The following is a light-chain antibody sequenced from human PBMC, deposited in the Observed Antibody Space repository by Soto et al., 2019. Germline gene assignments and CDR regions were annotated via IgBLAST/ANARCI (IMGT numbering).Light chain of an antibody. V-gene: IGKV3D-15*01. CDR1: QSVSDN. CDR2: GAF. Sequence: EIVMTQSPATLSVSPGEGATLSCRASQSVSDNLAWYQQKSGQAPRLLIYGAFTRATGVPARFSGSGSGTEFTLTISTLQSEDFAVYYCQQYNNWFSITFGQGTRLEIK. CDR3: QQYNNWFSIT. J-gene: IGKJ5*01.